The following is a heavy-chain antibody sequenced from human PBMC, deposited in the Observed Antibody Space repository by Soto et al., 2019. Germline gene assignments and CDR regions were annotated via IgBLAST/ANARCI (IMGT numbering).Heavy chain of an antibody. J-gene: IGHJ6*02. Sequence: SGPTLVNPTQTLTLTCTFSGFSLSTSGMCVSWIRQPPGKALEWLALIDWDDDKYYSTSLKTRLTISKDTSKNQVVLTMTNMDPVDTATYYCARIRVYYDSSGYGYYYYGMDVWGQGTTVTV. V-gene: IGHV2-70*01. CDR1: GFSLSTSGMC. CDR3: ARIRVYYDSSGYGYYYYGMDV. D-gene: IGHD3-22*01. CDR2: IDWDDDK.